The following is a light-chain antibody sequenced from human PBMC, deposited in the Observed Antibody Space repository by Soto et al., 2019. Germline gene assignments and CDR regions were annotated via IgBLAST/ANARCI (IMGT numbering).Light chain of an antibody. J-gene: IGKJ3*01. CDR2: DAS. Sequence: DLRMTQSPSSLSASVGDRVTITCQASQDISNYLNWYQQKPGKPPNLLIYDASTLKSGVPSRFSGSRSGTNFTFTITSLQPEDIATYYCQQFHNFPPTFGPGTKV. V-gene: IGKV1-33*01. CDR1: QDISNY. CDR3: QQFHNFPPT.